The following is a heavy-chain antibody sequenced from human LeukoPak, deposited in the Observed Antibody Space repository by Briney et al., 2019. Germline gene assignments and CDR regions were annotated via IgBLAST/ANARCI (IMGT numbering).Heavy chain of an antibody. CDR2: ISGNGGAT. CDR3: AKATTAILVDNFFDY. J-gene: IGHJ4*02. V-gene: IGHV3-23*01. CDR1: GFTFTSYA. Sequence: GGSLRLSCAASGFTFTSYAMSWVRQAPGKGLEWVSAISGNGGATYYADSVKGRFTISRDNSKNTLHLQMNSLRAEDTALYYCAKATTAILVDNFFDYWGQGTLVSVS. D-gene: IGHD3-22*01.